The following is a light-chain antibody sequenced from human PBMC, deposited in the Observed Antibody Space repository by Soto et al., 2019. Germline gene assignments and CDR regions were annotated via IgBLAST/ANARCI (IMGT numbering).Light chain of an antibody. CDR3: QQYNVWPLT. CDR1: QSVSSN. V-gene: IGKV3-15*01. Sequence: IVMTQSPATLSVSPGEKATLSCRASQSVSSNLAWYQQKPGQTPKLLIYVASTRATGIPARFSGSGSGTEFTLSISSLQSEDFAVYYCQQYNVWPLTFGGGTKVAFK. CDR2: VAS. J-gene: IGKJ4*01.